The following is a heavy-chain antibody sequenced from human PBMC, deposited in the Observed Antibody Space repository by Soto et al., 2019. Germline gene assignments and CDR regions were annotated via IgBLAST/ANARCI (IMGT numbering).Heavy chain of an antibody. D-gene: IGHD6-13*01. CDR3: ARIRVAAAGTYYCYYGMDV. CDR1: GFSLSTSGMC. CDR2: IDWDDDK. J-gene: IGHJ6*02. V-gene: IGHV2-70*01. Sequence: GPPLGNPTQTLTLTCTFSGFSLSTSGMCVSWIRQPPGKALEWLALIDWDDDKYYSTSLKTRLTISKDTSKNQVVLTMTNMDPVDTATYYCARIRVAAAGTYYCYYGMDVWGQGTTVTVSS.